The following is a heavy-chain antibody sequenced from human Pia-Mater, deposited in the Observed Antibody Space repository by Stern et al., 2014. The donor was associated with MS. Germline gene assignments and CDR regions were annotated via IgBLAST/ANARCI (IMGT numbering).Heavy chain of an antibody. V-gene: IGHV1-2*02. J-gene: IGHJ6*02. CDR2: INPNTGGT. D-gene: IGHD3-3*01. CDR1: GYIFTGYY. Sequence: VQLVESGAEAKKPGASVKVSCKTSGYIFTGYYIHWVRKAPGQGLEWMAWINPNTGGTTYAQKFQGRVTMSRDTSISTAYVELSSLTSDDTAVYYCARDQRGITIFGVVTDYYYLGMDVWGQGTTVTVSS. CDR3: ARDQRGITIFGVVTDYYYLGMDV.